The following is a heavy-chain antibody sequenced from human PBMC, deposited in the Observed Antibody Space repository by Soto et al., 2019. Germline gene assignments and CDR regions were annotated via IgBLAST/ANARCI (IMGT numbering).Heavy chain of an antibody. J-gene: IGHJ4*02. CDR1: GYTFTSYG. CDR2: ISAYNGNT. D-gene: IGHD3-10*01. V-gene: IGHV1-18*04. Sequence: GASVKVSCKASGYTFTSYGISWVRQAPGKGLEWMGWISAYNGNTNYAQKLQGRVTMTTDTSTSTAYMELRSLRSDDTAVYYCPRADTIVRGVITPVDYWGQGTLVTVSS. CDR3: PRADTIVRGVITPVDY.